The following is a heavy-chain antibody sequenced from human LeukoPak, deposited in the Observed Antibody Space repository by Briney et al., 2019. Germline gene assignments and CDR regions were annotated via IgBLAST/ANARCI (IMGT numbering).Heavy chain of an antibody. CDR1: GASISSGGYS. J-gene: IGHJ5*02. CDR2: IFHSGIT. Sequence: SETLSLTCDVSGASISSGGYSWTWIRQPAEKGLEWIGYIFHSGITYYNPSLKSRVTMSVDRSKNRFSLKLSSVTAADTAVYYCARTYGSGSYGGVGLDPWGQGTLVTVSS. D-gene: IGHD3-10*01. CDR3: ARTYGSGSYGGVGLDP. V-gene: IGHV4-30-2*01.